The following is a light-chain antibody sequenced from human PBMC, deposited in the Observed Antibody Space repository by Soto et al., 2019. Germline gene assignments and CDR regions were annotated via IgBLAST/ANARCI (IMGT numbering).Light chain of an antibody. J-gene: IGKJ5*01. CDR1: RTIDNY. V-gene: IGKV1-39*01. CDR2: ATS. Sequence: DIHMTQSPSSLSSSFGDRVTITFRASRTIDNYLNWYQQKPGRAPELLVYATSSLQSGVPSRFTGGGSGTHFTLTISGLQPEDFATYFCQQSYNTPITFGQGTRLEIK. CDR3: QQSYNTPIT.